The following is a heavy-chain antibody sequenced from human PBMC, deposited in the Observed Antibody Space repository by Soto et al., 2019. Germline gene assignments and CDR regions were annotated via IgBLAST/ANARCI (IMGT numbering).Heavy chain of an antibody. Sequence: EVQLVESGGGLVQPGGSLRLSCEASAFTLSSYWMSWVRQAPGKGLEWVANIKPDGSEKYYVESVKGRFTISRDNTKNSLYLQMSTLIPEDTAIYYCARDYEFGFDIWGQGTLVTVSS. J-gene: IGHJ3*02. CDR1: AFTLSSYW. D-gene: IGHD3-22*01. CDR2: IKPDGSEK. CDR3: ARDYEFGFDI. V-gene: IGHV3-7*01.